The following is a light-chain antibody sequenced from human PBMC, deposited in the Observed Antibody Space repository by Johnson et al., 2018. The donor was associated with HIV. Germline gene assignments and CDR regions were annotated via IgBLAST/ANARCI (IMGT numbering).Light chain of an antibody. CDR2: DNN. J-gene: IGLJ1*01. V-gene: IGLV1-51*01. Sequence: QSVLTQPPSVSAAPGQKVTITCSGSSSNIGNNYVSWYQQLPGTAPKLLIYDNNKRPSGIPDRFSGSKSGTSATLGITGLQTGDEADYYCGTWDSSLGVVFGTGTKATVL. CDR1: SSNIGNNY. CDR3: GTWDSSLGVV.